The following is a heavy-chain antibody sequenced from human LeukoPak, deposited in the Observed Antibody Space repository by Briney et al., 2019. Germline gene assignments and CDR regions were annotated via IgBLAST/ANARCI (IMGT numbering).Heavy chain of an antibody. CDR3: ARAINPSYYYYYYGMDV. J-gene: IGHJ6*02. CDR2: IYYSGST. Sequence: SETLSLTCTVSGGSISSSSYYWGWIRQPPGKELEWIGSIYYSGSTYYNPSLKSRVTISVDTSKNQFSLKLSSVTAADTAVYYCARAINPSYYYYYYGMDVWGQGTTVTVSS. V-gene: IGHV4-39*07. CDR1: GGSISSSSYY.